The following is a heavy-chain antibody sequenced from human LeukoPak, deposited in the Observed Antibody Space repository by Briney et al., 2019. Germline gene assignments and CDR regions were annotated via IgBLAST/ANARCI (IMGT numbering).Heavy chain of an antibody. D-gene: IGHD5-24*01. CDR3: ARGRDRSKAGDH. CDR1: GGSCDDYY. Sequence: SETLSLTCAVYGGSCDDYYSSWIRQPPGKGLEWIGEIHPSGIFYYNSSLVSRVTISIDTSKSQFSLRLTSVTAADTAFYYCARGRDRSKAGDHWGQGSLVTVSS. V-gene: IGHV4-34*01. CDR2: IHPSGIF. J-gene: IGHJ4*02.